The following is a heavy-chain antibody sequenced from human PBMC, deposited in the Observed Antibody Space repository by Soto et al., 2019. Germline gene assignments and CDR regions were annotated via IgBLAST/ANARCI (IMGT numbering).Heavy chain of an antibody. CDR2: IYTDGST. CDR3: ASRIYSYGAYAF. D-gene: IGHD4-17*01. Sequence: EVQLVESGGGLVQPGGSLRLTCAASGFTVSSNYMSWVRQAPGKGLEWVSIIYTDGSTYYADSVKGRFTLSRDDSTNTLYLQINSLRVEDTAVYYCASRIYSYGAYAFWGQGTLVTVSS. J-gene: IGHJ4*02. V-gene: IGHV3-66*01. CDR1: GFTVSSNY.